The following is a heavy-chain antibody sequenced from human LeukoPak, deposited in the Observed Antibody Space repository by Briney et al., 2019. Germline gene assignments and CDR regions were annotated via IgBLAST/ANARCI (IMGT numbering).Heavy chain of an antibody. J-gene: IGHJ4*02. CDR3: AKVGDFYGDYVGYFDY. CDR1: GFTFSSYA. CDR2: ISGSGGST. V-gene: IGHV3-23*01. Sequence: GGSLLLSCAASGFTFSSYAMSWVRHAPGKGLEWVSAISGSGGSTYYADSVKGRFTISRDNSKNTLYLQMNSLRAEDTAVYYCAKVGDFYGDYVGYFDYWGQGTLVTVSS. D-gene: IGHD4-17*01.